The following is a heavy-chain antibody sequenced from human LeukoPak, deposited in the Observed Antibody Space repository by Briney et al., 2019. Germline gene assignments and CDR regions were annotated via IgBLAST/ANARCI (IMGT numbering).Heavy chain of an antibody. Sequence: GGSLRLSCAASGFTFSSYAMYWVRQAPGKGLEWVAVISYDGSNKYYADSVKGRFTISRDNSKNTLYLQMNSLRAEDTAVYYCAGYSYGFDAFDIWGQGTMVTVSS. J-gene: IGHJ3*02. CDR3: AGYSYGFDAFDI. CDR2: ISYDGSNK. CDR1: GFTFSSYA. D-gene: IGHD5-18*01. V-gene: IGHV3-30*04.